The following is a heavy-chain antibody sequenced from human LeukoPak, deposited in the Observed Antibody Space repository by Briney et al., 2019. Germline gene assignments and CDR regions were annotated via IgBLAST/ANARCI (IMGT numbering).Heavy chain of an antibody. V-gene: IGHV4-34*01. CDR2: INHSGST. CDR1: GGSFSGYY. J-gene: IGHJ4*02. Sequence: SETLSLTCAVYGGSFSGYYWSWIRQPPGEGLEWIGEINHSGSTNYNPSLKSRVTISVDTSKNQFSLKLSSVTAADTAVYYCARGGGRECSSTSCYNWGRGTLVTVSS. D-gene: IGHD2-2*02. CDR3: ARGGGRECSSTSCYN.